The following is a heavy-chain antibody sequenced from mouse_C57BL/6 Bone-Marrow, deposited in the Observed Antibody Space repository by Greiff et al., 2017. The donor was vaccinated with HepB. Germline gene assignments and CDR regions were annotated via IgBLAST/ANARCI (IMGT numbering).Heavy chain of an antibody. Sequence: QVQLQQPGAELVRPGSSVKLSCKASGYTFTSYWMHWVKQRPIQGLEWIGNIDPSDSETHYNQKFKDKATLTVDKSSSTAYMQLSSLTSEDSAVYYCARGPSYYSKPYYFDYWGQGTTLTVSS. V-gene: IGHV1-52*01. J-gene: IGHJ2*01. CDR1: GYTFTSYW. D-gene: IGHD2-5*01. CDR3: ARGPSYYSKPYYFDY. CDR2: IDPSDSET.